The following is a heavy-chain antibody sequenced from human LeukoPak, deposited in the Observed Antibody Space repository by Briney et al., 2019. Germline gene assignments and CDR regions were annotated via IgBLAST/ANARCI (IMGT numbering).Heavy chain of an antibody. D-gene: IGHD2-2*01. CDR2: MIPRIGDT. V-gene: IGHV1-2*02. CDR1: GYPFIEYY. J-gene: IGHJ4*02. CDR3: ARLPATAATPDS. Sequence: GASVKVSCKTSGYPFIEYYIHWLRQAPGQGLEWVGWMIPRIGDTNYAPKFQGRVTLTRDTSISTAYMELNRLTPDDTAVYYCARLPATAATPDSWGQGTLVTVSS.